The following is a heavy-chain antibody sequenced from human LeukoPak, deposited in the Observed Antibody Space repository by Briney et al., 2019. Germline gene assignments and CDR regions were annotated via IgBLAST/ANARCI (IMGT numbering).Heavy chain of an antibody. Sequence: GGSLRLSCAASRFSFNTDTMTWVRQAPGKGLEWLSSISSSSGSKYYADSVRGRFIISRDNAKKSLYLQMNSLRAEDTAIYYCANQPGLYNNGWSTTYHFFGLGVWGQGTTVTVSS. D-gene: IGHD6-19*01. CDR1: RFSFNTDT. CDR3: ANQPGLYNNGWSTTYHFFGLGV. J-gene: IGHJ6*02. CDR2: ISSSSGSK. V-gene: IGHV3-21*04.